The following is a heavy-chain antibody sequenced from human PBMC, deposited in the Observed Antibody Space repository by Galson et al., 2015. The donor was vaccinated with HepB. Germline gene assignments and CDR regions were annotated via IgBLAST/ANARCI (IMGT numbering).Heavy chain of an antibody. CDR2: INTNTGNP. CDR3: ARVPESSGWLSINFDY. D-gene: IGHD6-19*01. V-gene: IGHV7-4-1*02. Sequence: SVKVSCKASGYTFTSYAMNWVRQAPGQGLEWMGWINTNTGNPTYAQGFTGRFVFSLDTSVSTAYLQISSLKAEDTAVYYCARVPESSGWLSINFDYWGQGTLVTVSP. CDR1: GYTFTSYA. J-gene: IGHJ4*02.